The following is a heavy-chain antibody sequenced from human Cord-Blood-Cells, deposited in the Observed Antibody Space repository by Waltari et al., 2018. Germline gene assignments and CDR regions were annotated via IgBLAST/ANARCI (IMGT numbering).Heavy chain of an antibody. D-gene: IGHD3-10*01. CDR2: MNPNSRNT. CDR1: GYTFTSYD. CDR3: ASNYYGSGSYYDY. J-gene: IGHJ4*02. V-gene: IGHV1-8*01. Sequence: QVQLVQSGAEVKKPGASVKVSCKASGYTFTSYDINWVRQATGQGLEWRGWMNPNSRNTGYAQKFQGRVTMTRNTSISTAYMELSSLGSEDTAVYYCASNYYGSGSYYDYWGQGTLVTVSS.